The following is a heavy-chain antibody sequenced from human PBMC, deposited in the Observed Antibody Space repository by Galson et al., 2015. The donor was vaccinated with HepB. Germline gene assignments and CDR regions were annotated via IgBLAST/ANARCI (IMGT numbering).Heavy chain of an antibody. J-gene: IGHJ6*03. D-gene: IGHD6-13*01. CDR1: GFTFSNAW. Sequence: SLRLSCAASGFTFSNAWMSWVRQAPGKGLEWVGRIKSKTDGGTTDYAAPVKGRFTISRDDSKNTLYLQMNSLKTEDTAVYYCTTDISPGYSSSWYYYYYMDVWGKGTTVTVSS. V-gene: IGHV3-15*01. CDR2: IKSKTDGGTT. CDR3: TTDISPGYSSSWYYYYYMDV.